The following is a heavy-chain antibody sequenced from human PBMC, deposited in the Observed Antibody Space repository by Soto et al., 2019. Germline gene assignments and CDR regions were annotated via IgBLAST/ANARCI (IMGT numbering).Heavy chain of an antibody. V-gene: IGHV3-23*01. CDR2: ISSDGGST. J-gene: IGHJ2*01. D-gene: IGHD2-15*01. CDR1: GFNFNNNG. Sequence: EVQLLDSGGGLVQPGGSLRLSCAASGFNFNNNGMSWVRHAPGKGLEWVSTISSDGGSTYYADSVKGRFTISRDNSKNKMYVQMNSLRAEDTAVYYCARDRGYCSGGSCYWCFDLWGRGTLVTVSS. CDR3: ARDRGYCSGGSCYWCFDL.